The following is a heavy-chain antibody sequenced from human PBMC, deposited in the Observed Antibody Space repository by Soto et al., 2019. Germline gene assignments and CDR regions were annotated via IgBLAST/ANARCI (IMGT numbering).Heavy chain of an antibody. Sequence: QVQLVESGGGVVQPGRSLRLSCAASGFTFSSYGMHWVRQAPGKGLEWVAVIWYDGSNKYYADSVKGRFTISRDNSKNTLYLQMNSLRAEDTAVYYCARELSGGRSRGWFDPWGQGTLVTVSS. D-gene: IGHD3-16*01. CDR2: IWYDGSNK. CDR1: GFTFSSYG. CDR3: ARELSGGRSRGWFDP. V-gene: IGHV3-33*01. J-gene: IGHJ5*02.